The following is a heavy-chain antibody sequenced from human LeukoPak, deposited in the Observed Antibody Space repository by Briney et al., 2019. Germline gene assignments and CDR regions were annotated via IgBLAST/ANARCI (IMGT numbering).Heavy chain of an antibody. Sequence: PGGSLRLSCAASGFTFNNYAMNWVRQAPGKGLELVSVISGSGGSTHYADSVRGRFTISRDNSKDTLYLQMNSLRAEDTAVYYCAKGTGYTSSSGSVLDYWGQGTLVTVSS. V-gene: IGHV3-23*01. J-gene: IGHJ4*02. CDR2: ISGSGGST. CDR3: AKGTGYTSSSGSVLDY. D-gene: IGHD6-6*01. CDR1: GFTFNNYA.